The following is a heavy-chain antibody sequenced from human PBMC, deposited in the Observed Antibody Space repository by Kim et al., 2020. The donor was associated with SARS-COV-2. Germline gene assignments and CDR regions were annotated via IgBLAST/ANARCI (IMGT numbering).Heavy chain of an antibody. J-gene: IGHJ4*02. Sequence: PPPKGRVTISGETSKNQFSLKLGSVTAADTAVYYCVRSGSYYNFPLYYFDYWGQGTLVTVSS. D-gene: IGHD3-10*01. CDR3: VRSGSYYNFPLYYFDY. V-gene: IGHV4-59*01.